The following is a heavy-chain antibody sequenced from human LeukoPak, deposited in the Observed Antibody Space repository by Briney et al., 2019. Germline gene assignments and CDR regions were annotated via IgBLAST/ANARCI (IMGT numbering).Heavy chain of an antibody. J-gene: IGHJ4*02. CDR2: IYYSGST. V-gene: IGHV4-39*01. CDR3: ARHPLYYYDSSGFFDY. CDR1: GGSISSSSYY. Sequence: SETLSLTCTVSGGSISSSSYYWGWIRQPPGKGLKWIGSIYYSGSTYYNPSLKSRVTISVDTSKNQFSLKLSSVTAADTAVYYCARHPLYYYDSSGFFDYWGQGTLVTVSS. D-gene: IGHD3-22*01.